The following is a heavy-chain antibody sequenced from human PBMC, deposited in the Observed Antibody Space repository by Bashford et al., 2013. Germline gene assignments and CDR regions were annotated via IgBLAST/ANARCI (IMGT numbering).Heavy chain of an antibody. J-gene: IGHJ4*02. CDR3: AKDWGYYGSGSYPFDY. CDR2: ISGSGGST. V-gene: IGHV3-23*01. D-gene: IGHD3-10*01. Sequence: VRQAPGKGLEWVSAISGSGGSTYYADSVKGRFTISRDNSKNTLYLQMNSLRAEDTAVYYCAKDWGYYGSGSYPFDYWGQGTLVTVSS.